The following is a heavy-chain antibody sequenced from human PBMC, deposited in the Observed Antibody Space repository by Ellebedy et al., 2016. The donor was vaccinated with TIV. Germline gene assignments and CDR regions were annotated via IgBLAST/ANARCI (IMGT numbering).Heavy chain of an antibody. CDR1: GYTFTSYA. D-gene: IGHD4-11*01. V-gene: IGHV1-3*01. CDR3: AREASGYSNYAFYWYFDL. Sequence: ASVKVSXXASGYTFTSYAMHWVRQAPGQRLEWMGWINAGNGNTKYSQKFQGRVTITRDTSASTAYMELSSLRSEDTAVYYCAREASGYSNYAFYWYFDLWGRGTLVTVSS. CDR2: INAGNGNT. J-gene: IGHJ2*01.